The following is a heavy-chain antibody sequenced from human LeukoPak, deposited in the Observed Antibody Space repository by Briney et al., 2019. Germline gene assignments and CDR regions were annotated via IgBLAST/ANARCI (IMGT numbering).Heavy chain of an antibody. Sequence: SETLSLTCAVSGGSISSYSWSWIRQPPGKGLEWIGDIYYSGSTNYNPSPKSRVTISVDTSKNQFSPKLRSVTAADTVVYYCAWQTNDHSFDYWGPRTLVTVSS. CDR1: GGSISSYS. CDR2: IYYSGST. D-gene: IGHD1-1*01. CDR3: AWQTNDHSFDY. J-gene: IGHJ4*02. V-gene: IGHV4-59*01.